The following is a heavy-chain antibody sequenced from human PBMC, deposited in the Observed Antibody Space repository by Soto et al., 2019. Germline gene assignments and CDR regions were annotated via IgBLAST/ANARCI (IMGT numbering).Heavy chain of an antibody. CDR3: ARAVSTTGTTGYYYYGMDV. CDR1: GYTFTSYG. Sequence: QVQLVQSGAEVKKPGASVKVSCKASGYTFTSYGISWVRQAPGQGLEWMGWISAYNGNTNYAQKRQGRVTMTTDTSTSTAYMEGRSLRSDDTAVYYCARAVSTTGTTGYYYYGMDVWGQGTTVTVSS. J-gene: IGHJ6*02. V-gene: IGHV1-18*04. CDR2: ISAYNGNT. D-gene: IGHD1-1*01.